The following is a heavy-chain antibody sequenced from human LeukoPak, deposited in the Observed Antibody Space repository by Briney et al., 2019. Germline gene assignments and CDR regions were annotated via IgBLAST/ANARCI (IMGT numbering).Heavy chain of an antibody. CDR2: MNPNSGNT. V-gene: IGHV1-8*01. Sequence: EASVKVSCKASGYTFTSYDINWVRQATGQGLEWVGWMNPNSGNTGYAQKFQGRVTMTRNTSISTAYMELSSLRSEDTAMYYCTVLYTNSSALDYWGQGTLVTVSS. CDR3: TVLYTNSSALDY. J-gene: IGHJ4*02. CDR1: GYTFTSYD. D-gene: IGHD6-6*01.